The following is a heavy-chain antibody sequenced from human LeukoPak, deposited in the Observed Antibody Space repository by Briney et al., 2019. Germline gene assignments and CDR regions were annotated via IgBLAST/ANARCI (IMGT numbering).Heavy chain of an antibody. J-gene: IGHJ6*02. D-gene: IGHD6-13*01. CDR2: VFYDGIYK. Sequence: HAGGSLTLSSAAYGFTFRIYGIHWVRQAPGKGLEWVPVVFYDGIYKYYANSMKGRFSISRYNSKNTLYLQMSCLRAEDTAVNYCAKSHSSPPYYYYGKDVWGQGSTVTVSS. CDR3: AKSHSSPPYYYYGKDV. V-gene: IGHV3-30*18. CDR1: GFTFRIYG.